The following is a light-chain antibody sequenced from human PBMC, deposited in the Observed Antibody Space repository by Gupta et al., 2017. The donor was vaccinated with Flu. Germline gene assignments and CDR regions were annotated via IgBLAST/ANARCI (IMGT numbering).Light chain of an antibody. CDR1: QSILDSSNNKNY. J-gene: IGKJ5*01. V-gene: IGKV4-1*01. CDR3: QQYFNTPLT. CDR2: WAS. Sequence: IVMTQSPDSLAVSLGERATVNCKSSQSILDSSNNKNYLTWYQQRPGQSSKLLISWASTRETGVPDRFSGSGSGTDFTLTISSLQAEDVAVYFCQQYFNTPLTFGQGTQLEIK.